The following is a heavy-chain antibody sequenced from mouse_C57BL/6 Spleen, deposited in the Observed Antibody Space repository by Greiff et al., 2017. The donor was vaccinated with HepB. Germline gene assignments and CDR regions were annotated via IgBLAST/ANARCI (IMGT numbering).Heavy chain of an antibody. J-gene: IGHJ2*01. V-gene: IGHV1-81*01. CDR2: IYPRSGNT. D-gene: IGHD1-1*01. Sequence: QVQLQQSGAELARPGASVKLSCKASGYTFTSYGISWVKQRTGQGLEWIGEIYPRSGNTYYNEKFKGKATLTADKSSSTAYMERRSLTSEDSAVYFCARRGYYGSRGYFDYWGQGTTLTVSS. CDR3: ARRGYYGSRGYFDY. CDR1: GYTFTSYG.